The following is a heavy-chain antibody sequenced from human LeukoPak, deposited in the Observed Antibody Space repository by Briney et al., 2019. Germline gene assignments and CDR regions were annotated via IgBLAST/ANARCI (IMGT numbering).Heavy chain of an antibody. J-gene: IGHJ6*03. Sequence: ASVKVSCKASGYTFPGYYMHWVRQAPGQGLEWMGWINPNSGGTNYAQKFQGRVTMTRDTSISTAYMELSRLRSDDTAEYYCARVRFLEWLREYYYYMDVWGKGTTVTVSS. V-gene: IGHV1-2*02. CDR1: GYTFPGYY. CDR3: ARVRFLEWLREYYYYMDV. CDR2: INPNSGGT. D-gene: IGHD3-3*01.